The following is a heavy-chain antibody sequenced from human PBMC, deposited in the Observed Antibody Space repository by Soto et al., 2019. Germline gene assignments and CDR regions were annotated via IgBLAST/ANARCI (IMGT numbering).Heavy chain of an antibody. Sequence: QVQLVQSGAEVKKPGASVKVSCKASGYTFTSYDINWVRQATGQGLEWRGWMNPNSGNTGYAQKFQGRVTMTRNASISKAYRERSSLRSEDTAVYSCARTLYGDHVDYWGQGTLVTVSS. D-gene: IGHD4-17*01. CDR3: ARTLYGDHVDY. V-gene: IGHV1-8*01. CDR1: GYTFTSYD. CDR2: MNPNSGNT. J-gene: IGHJ4*02.